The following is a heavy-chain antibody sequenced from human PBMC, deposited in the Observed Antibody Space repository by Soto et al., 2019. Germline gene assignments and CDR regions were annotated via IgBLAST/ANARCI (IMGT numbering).Heavy chain of an antibody. CDR3: ATWHEREHAYDV. Sequence: VHLVESGGGLVNPGGSLRLSCAAFGLTISGKKYVAWVRQAPGKGLEWVSALYDVDGSFYADSVKGRFTTSSDSSKTTVYLQMNDLRPDDTAVYYCATWHEREHAYDVWGQGTTVTVSS. CDR1: GLTISGKKY. J-gene: IGHJ3*01. D-gene: IGHD1-1*01. CDR2: LYDVDGS. V-gene: IGHV3-66*01.